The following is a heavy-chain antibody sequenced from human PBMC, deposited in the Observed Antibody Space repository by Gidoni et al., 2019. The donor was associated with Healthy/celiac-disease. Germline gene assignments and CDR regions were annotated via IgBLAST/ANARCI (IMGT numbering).Heavy chain of an antibody. V-gene: IGHV3-30*02. D-gene: IGHD5-12*01. J-gene: IGHJ3*02. CDR1: GSTFSSYG. CDR2: IRYDGSNK. CDR3: AIYRMVATPDAFDI. Sequence: QVQLVESGGGVVQPGGSLRLSCAASGSTFSSYGMHWVRQAPGKGLEWVAFIRYDGSNKYYADSVKGRFTISRDNSKNTLYLQMNSLRAEDTAVYYCAIYRMVATPDAFDIWGQGTMVTVSS.